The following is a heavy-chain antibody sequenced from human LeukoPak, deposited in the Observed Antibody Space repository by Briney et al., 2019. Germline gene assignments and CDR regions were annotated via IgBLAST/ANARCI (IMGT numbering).Heavy chain of an antibody. CDR1: GFTFSDYY. CDR3: ARDCGGHCYSGFDY. Sequence: KTGGSLRLSCAASGFTFSDYYMAWLRQAPGKGLEYISHISASGSTIHYGDSVKGRFTIFRDDARNSVYLQMTSLRAEDTATYFCARDCGGHCYSGFDYWGQGALVTVSS. V-gene: IGHV3-11*04. D-gene: IGHD2-21*02. J-gene: IGHJ4*02. CDR2: ISASGSTI.